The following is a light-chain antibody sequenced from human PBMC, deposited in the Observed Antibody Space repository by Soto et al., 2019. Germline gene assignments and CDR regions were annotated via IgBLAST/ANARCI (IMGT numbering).Light chain of an antibody. Sequence: QSVLTQPASVSGSPGQSITISCTGTSSYVGGYDLVSWYQQHPGKAPKLIIYEGSKRPSGVSDRFSGSKSGNTASLTISGLQAEDEADYYCSSYTSTSTILFGGGTKLTVL. CDR2: EGS. V-gene: IGLV2-14*02. CDR3: SSYTSTSTIL. CDR1: SSYVGGYDL. J-gene: IGLJ2*01.